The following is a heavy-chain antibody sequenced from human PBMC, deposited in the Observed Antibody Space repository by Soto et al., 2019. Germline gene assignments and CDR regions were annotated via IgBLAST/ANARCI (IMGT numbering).Heavy chain of an antibody. Sequence: EVQLVESGGGFVQPGRSLRLSCAASGFTFGDYAMHWVRRAPGKGLEWVSGISWAGGNIDYADSVKGRFTISRDNAKNSLYLQMNSLRPEDTAFYYCAKGGNVGVDVFDIWGLGTLVTVSS. D-gene: IGHD1-26*01. CDR2: ISWAGGNI. J-gene: IGHJ3*02. CDR1: GFTFGDYA. CDR3: AKGGNVGVDVFDI. V-gene: IGHV3-9*01.